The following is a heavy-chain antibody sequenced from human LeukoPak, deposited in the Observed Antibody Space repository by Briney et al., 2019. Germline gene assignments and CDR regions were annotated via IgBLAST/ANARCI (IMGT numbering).Heavy chain of an antibody. CDR1: GYTFTGHY. V-gene: IGHV1-2*02. CDR3: ARGREVAGTVSY. CDR2: INHNSGGT. J-gene: IGHJ4*02. Sequence: ASVTVSYMASGYTFTGHYMYWVRQPPGQGVAWMGWINHNSGGTKYAQKFQDRVTMTSDTSISPASMEPSSLRADDTVLYFCARGREVAGTVSYWGKGTLVTVSS. D-gene: IGHD6-19*01.